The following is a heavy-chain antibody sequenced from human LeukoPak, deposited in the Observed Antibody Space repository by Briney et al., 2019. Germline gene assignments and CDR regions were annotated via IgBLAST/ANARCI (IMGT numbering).Heavy chain of an antibody. CDR1: GGSFSGYY. D-gene: IGHD6-13*01. J-gene: IGHJ5*02. V-gene: IGHV4-34*01. Sequence: SETLSLTCAVYGGSFSGYYWSWIRQPPGKGLEWIGEINHSGSTNYNPSLKSRVTISVDTSKNQFSLKLSSVTAADTAVYYCARGLGYSSSWYKGSFRWFDPWGQGTLVTVSS. CDR3: ARGLGYSSSWYKGSFRWFDP. CDR2: INHSGST.